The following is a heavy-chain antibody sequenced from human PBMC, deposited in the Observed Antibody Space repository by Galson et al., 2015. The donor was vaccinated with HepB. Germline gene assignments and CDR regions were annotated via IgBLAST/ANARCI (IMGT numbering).Heavy chain of an antibody. Sequence: SVKVSCKASGYTFTSYGISWVRQAPGQGLEWMGWISAYNGNTNYAQKLQGRVTMTTDTSTSTAYMELRSLRSDDTAVYYCARDYPYYGSGSRFDYWGQGTLVTVSS. CDR1: GYTFTSYG. D-gene: IGHD3-10*01. J-gene: IGHJ4*02. CDR3: ARDYPYYGSGSRFDY. V-gene: IGHV1-18*04. CDR2: ISAYNGNT.